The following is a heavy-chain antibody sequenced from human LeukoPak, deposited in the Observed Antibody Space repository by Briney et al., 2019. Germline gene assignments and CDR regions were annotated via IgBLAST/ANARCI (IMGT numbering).Heavy chain of an antibody. CDR2: IYYSGST. V-gene: IGHV4-59*01. CDR1: GGSISSYY. CDR3: ARDWGWLQPNPGWFDP. D-gene: IGHD5-24*01. Sequence: PSEALSLTCTVSGGSISSYYWSWLRQPPGKGLEWIAYIYYSGSTNYNPSLKSRVTISVDTSKNQFSLKLSSVTAADTAVYYCARDWGWLQPNPGWFDPWGQGTLVTVSS. J-gene: IGHJ5*02.